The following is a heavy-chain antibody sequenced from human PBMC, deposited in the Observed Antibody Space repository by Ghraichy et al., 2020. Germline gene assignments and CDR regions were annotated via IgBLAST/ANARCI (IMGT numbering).Heavy chain of an antibody. CDR1: GGSISSSSYY. CDR2: IYYSGST. Sequence: ESLNISCTVSGGSISSSSYYWGWIRQPPGKGLEWIGSIYYSGSTYYNPSLKSRVTISVDTSKNQFSLKLSSVTAADTAVYYCARGRGYSPRSYYYYYYGMDVWGQGTTVTVSS. J-gene: IGHJ6*02. V-gene: IGHV4-39*01. D-gene: IGHD5-18*01. CDR3: ARGRGYSPRSYYYYYYGMDV.